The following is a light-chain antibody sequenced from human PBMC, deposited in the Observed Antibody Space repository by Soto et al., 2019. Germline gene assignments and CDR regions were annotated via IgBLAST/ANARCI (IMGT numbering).Light chain of an antibody. CDR2: DAS. Sequence: DIQMTQSPSTLSASVGDGVTVTCRASQSIRSWLAWYQQKPGKAHKLLIYDASSLESGVPSRFSGSGSETEFTLTISSLLPDYFATYYCQQLNNYPFTFGQGTRLEIK. V-gene: IGKV1-5*01. CDR3: QQLNNYPFT. J-gene: IGKJ5*01. CDR1: QSIRSW.